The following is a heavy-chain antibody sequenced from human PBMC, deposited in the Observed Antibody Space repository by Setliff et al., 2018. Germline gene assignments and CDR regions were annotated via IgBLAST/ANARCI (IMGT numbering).Heavy chain of an antibody. D-gene: IGHD5-12*01. V-gene: IGHV4-34*01. Sequence: SETLSLTCAVYGGSFSGYYWSWIRQPPGKGLEWIGEINHSGSTNYNPSLKIRVTISVDTSKNQFSLKLSSVTAADTAVYYCTRGPDGYTYQGAFDIWGQGTMVTVSS. CDR3: TRGPDGYTYQGAFDI. CDR1: GGSFSGYY. CDR2: INHSGST. J-gene: IGHJ3*02.